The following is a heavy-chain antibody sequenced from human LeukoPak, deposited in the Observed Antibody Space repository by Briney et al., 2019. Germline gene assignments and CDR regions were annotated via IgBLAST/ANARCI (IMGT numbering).Heavy chain of an antibody. V-gene: IGHV3-33*01. D-gene: IGHD6-13*01. CDR1: GFTFRSHG. CDR2: IWYDGSNK. Sequence: GRSPRLSCAASGFTFRSHGMHWVRQAPGKGLEWVAIIWYDGSNKYYADSVKGRFTISRDNSKNTLYLQMNSLRAEDTAVYYCARDRAAARMDVWGEGTTVTVSS. J-gene: IGHJ6*04. CDR3: ARDRAAARMDV.